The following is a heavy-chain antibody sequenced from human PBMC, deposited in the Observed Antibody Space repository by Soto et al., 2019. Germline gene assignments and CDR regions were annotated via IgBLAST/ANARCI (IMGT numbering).Heavy chain of an antibody. CDR1: GVTFSSYT. D-gene: IGHD5-12*01. J-gene: IGHJ4*02. V-gene: IGHV1-69*02. CDR2: IIPILGIA. CDR3: ARGGSYSGYDY. Sequence: QVQLVQSGAEVKKPGSSVKVSCKASGVTFSSYTISWVRQAPGQGLEWMGRIIPILGIANYAQKFQDRVTITADKSTSTAYMELSSLRSEDTAVYYCARGGSYSGYDYWGQGTLVTVSS.